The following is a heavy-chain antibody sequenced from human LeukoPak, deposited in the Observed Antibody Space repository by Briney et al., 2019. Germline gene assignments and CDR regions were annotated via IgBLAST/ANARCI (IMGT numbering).Heavy chain of an antibody. D-gene: IGHD1-7*01. CDR3: ARGSRELYYFDY. J-gene: IGHJ4*02. V-gene: IGHV4-59*01. CDR2: IYYSGTT. CDR1: GGSINNYY. Sequence: SETLSLTCTVSGGSINNYYGGWIRQTPGKGLELIGYIYYSGTTNYNPSLKSRVSISVDTSKKQFSLKLSSVTAADTAVYYCARGSRELYYFDYWGQGTLVTVSS.